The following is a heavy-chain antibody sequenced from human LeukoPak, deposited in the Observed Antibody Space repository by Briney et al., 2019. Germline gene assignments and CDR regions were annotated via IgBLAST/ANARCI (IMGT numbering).Heavy chain of an antibody. CDR2: FVPEDDEA. Sequence: GASVKVSCKVSGSTLTEFSIHWVRQAPGKGLEWMGGFVPEDDEAIYAQSFQGRVTMTDDTSTDTAYMELSSLRSEDTAMYYCATIAPGDLFDSWGQGTLVTVSS. V-gene: IGHV1-24*01. D-gene: IGHD7-27*01. J-gene: IGHJ4*02. CDR1: GSTLTEFS. CDR3: ATIAPGDLFDS.